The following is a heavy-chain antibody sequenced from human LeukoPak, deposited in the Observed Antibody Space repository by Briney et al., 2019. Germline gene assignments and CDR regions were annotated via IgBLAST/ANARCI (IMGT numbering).Heavy chain of an antibody. CDR2: IYPGDSDT. Sequence: GESLKISCQGSGYSFSTHWIGWVRQMPGKGLEWMGIIYPGDSDTRYSPSFQGQVTISADKSISTAYLQWSSLKASDTAMYYCARRFPYDFWMDVWGKGTTVTVSS. CDR1: GYSFSTHW. J-gene: IGHJ6*04. CDR3: ARRFPYDFWMDV. D-gene: IGHD3-3*01. V-gene: IGHV5-51*01.